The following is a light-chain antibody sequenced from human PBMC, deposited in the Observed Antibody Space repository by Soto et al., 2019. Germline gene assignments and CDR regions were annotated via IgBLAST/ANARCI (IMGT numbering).Light chain of an antibody. CDR1: QSISSW. Sequence: DIQMTQSPSTLSASVGDRVTFTCRASQSISSWLAWYQQKPGKAPQLLIYKASSLEGGVPSRFRGSGSGTEFTLTITSLQPDDFATYYCQQYYAYWTFGQGTKVEIK. J-gene: IGKJ1*01. CDR2: KAS. V-gene: IGKV1-5*03. CDR3: QQYYAYWT.